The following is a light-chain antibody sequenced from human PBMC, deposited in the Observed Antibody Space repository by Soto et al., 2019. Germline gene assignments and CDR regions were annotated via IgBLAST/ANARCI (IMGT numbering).Light chain of an antibody. CDR1: SSDIGAYNF. V-gene: IGLV2-14*03. CDR3: TSWTTSTTMI. Sequence: SVLTQPASVSGSPGQSITISCTGTSSDIGAYNFVSWYQQHPGKAPKLMLYDVNIRPSGVSNRFSGSKSGNTASLTISGLQAADEADYYCTSWTTSTTMIFGGGTKLTVL. CDR2: DVN. J-gene: IGLJ2*01.